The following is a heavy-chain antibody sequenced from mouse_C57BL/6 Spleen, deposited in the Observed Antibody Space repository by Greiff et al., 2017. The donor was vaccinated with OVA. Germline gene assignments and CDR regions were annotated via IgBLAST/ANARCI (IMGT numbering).Heavy chain of an antibody. D-gene: IGHD1-1*01. V-gene: IGHV14-2*01. CDR1: GFNIKDYY. Sequence: EVKLVESGAELVKPGASVKLSCTASGFNIKDYYMHWVKQRTEQGLEWIGRIDPEDGETKYAPKFQGKATITADTSSNTAYLQLSSLTSEDTAVYYCAGGTTPGYFDVWGTGTTVTVSS. CDR2: IDPEDGET. J-gene: IGHJ1*03. CDR3: AGGTTPGYFDV.